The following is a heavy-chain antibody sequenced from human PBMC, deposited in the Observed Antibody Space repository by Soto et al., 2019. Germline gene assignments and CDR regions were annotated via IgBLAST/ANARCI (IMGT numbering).Heavy chain of an antibody. CDR1: GGAFIRYG. D-gene: IGHD2-8*01. Sequence: SVKVSCKASGGAFIRYGISWVRQAPGQGLEWMGGIIPIFGSPNYAQRFKGRVTVSADISTNTAYMTLSSLKSEDTAVYYCAGQPNDQEDYYNGMEVWGQGTPVTVSS. CDR2: IIPIFGSP. V-gene: IGHV1-69*06. J-gene: IGHJ6*02. CDR3: AGQPNDQEDYYNGMEV.